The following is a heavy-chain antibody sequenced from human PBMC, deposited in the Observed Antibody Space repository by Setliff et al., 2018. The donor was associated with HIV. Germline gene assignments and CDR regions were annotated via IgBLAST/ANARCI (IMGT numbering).Heavy chain of an antibody. D-gene: IGHD1-7*01. CDR2: INHSGST. CDR1: GGSFSGYY. CDR3: ASSNYRFVYFDY. Sequence: PSETLSLTCAVYGGSFSGYYWSWIRQPPGKGLEWIGEINHSGSTNYNPSLKSRVTISVDTSKNQFSLKLSSVTAADTAVYYCASSNYRFVYFDYWGQGTLVTVSS. V-gene: IGHV4-34*01. J-gene: IGHJ4*02.